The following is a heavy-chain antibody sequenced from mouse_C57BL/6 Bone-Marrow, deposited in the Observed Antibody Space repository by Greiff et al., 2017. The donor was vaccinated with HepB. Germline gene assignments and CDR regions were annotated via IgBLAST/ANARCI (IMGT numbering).Heavy chain of an antibody. J-gene: IGHJ3*01. CDR2: IYPGDGDT. Sequence: VQLQQSGAELVKPGASVKISCKASGYAFSSYWMNWVKQRPGKGLEWIGQIYPGDGDTNYNGKFKGKATLTADKSSSTAYMQLSSLTSEDSAVYVCARDEAGYSAWFAYWGQGTLVTVSA. CDR3: ARDEAGYSAWFAY. D-gene: IGHD2-3*01. CDR1: GYAFSSYW. V-gene: IGHV1-80*01.